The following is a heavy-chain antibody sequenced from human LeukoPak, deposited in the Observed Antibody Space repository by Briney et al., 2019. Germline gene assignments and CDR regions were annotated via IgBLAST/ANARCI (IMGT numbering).Heavy chain of an antibody. J-gene: IGHJ4*02. CDR1: GDSLNSYY. D-gene: IGHD6-25*01. Sequence: SETLSLTCTVSGDSLNSYYWSWIRQPPGEGLQWIGYIFYSGSSNYTASLRSRVAISVDTSKNQFSLKLTSVTAADTAVYYCAGRAARFFDYWGQRILVTVSS. V-gene: IGHV4-59*01. CDR2: IFYSGSS. CDR3: AGRAARFFDY.